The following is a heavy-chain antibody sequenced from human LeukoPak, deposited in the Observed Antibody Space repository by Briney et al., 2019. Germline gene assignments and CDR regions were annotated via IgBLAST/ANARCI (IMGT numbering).Heavy chain of an antibody. V-gene: IGHV3-49*03. D-gene: IGHD3-22*01. CDR1: GFTFGDYA. J-gene: IGHJ4*02. Sequence: PGGSLRLSCTASGFTFGDYAMSWFRQAPGKGLEWVGFNRSKAYGGTTEYAATVKGRFTISRDDSKSSVYLQMNSLKTEDTAVYYCTREHSYYYDNSGSDYWGQGTLVTVSS. CDR2: NRSKAYGGTT. CDR3: TREHSYYYDNSGSDY.